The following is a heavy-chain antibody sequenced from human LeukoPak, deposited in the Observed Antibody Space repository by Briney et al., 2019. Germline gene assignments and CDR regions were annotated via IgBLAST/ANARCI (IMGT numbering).Heavy chain of an antibody. CDR3: AGTRWGVSYCSSNEH. Sequence: SETLSLTCTVSGGSISSGGYYWSWIRQHPGKGLEWIGYIYYSGSTYYNPSLKSRVTISVDTSKNQFSLKLSSVTAADTALDFWAGTRWGVSYCSSNEHWGQGNPVT. CDR1: GGSISSGGYY. CDR2: IYYSGST. D-gene: IGHD5-18*01. V-gene: IGHV4-31*03. J-gene: IGHJ6*01.